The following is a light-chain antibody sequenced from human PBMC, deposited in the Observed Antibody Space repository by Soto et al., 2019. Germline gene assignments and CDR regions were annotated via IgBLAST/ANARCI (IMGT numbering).Light chain of an antibody. CDR1: SSDVGGYDH. V-gene: IGLV2-8*01. Sequence: QSVLTQPPSASGSPGQSVTIPCTGTSSDVGGYDHVSRYQQHPGKAPNLIIYEVSQRPSGVPDRFSGSKSGNTASLTVSGLQTEDEADYYCSAYAGSNNSVFGSGTKVTVL. CDR3: SAYAGSNNSV. CDR2: EVS. J-gene: IGLJ1*01.